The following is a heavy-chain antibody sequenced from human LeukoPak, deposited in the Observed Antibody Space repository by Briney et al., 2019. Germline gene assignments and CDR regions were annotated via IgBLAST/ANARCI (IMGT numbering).Heavy chain of an antibody. J-gene: IGHJ4*02. CDR3: ARALYGSGSYFPNYFDY. Sequence: SETLSLTCTVSGGSTSSSSYYWGWIRQPPGKGLEWIGSIYNSGSTYYNPSLKSRVTISVDTSKNQFSLKLSSVTAADTAVYYCARALYGSGSYFPNYFDYWGQGTLITVSS. CDR2: IYNSGST. CDR1: GGSTSSSSYY. V-gene: IGHV4-39*07. D-gene: IGHD3-10*01.